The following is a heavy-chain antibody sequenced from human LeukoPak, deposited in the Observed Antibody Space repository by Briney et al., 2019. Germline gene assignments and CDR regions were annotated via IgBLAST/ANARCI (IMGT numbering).Heavy chain of an antibody. CDR1: GDSISSGGYS. CDR3: ASLRYYYDSSGYYYDSRSSVSDY. CDR2: IYHSGST. V-gene: IGHV4-30-2*01. D-gene: IGHD3-22*01. J-gene: IGHJ4*02. Sequence: SQTLSLTCAVSGDSISSGGYSWSWIRQPPGKGLEWIVYIYHSGSTYYNPSLKSRVTISVNRSKNHFFLKLSSLTAADTAVYYCASLRYYYDSSGYYYDSRSSVSDYWGQGNLVTVSP.